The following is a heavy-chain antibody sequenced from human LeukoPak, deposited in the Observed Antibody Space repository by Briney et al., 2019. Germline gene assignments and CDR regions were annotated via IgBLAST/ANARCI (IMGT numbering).Heavy chain of an antibody. CDR1: GFTFDDYA. D-gene: IGHD3-16*01. CDR2: ISGDGGST. V-gene: IGHV3-43*02. J-gene: IGHJ4*02. CDR3: ARDRGDPTVY. Sequence: GGSLRLSCAASGFTFDDYAMHWVRQAPGKGLEWVSLISGDGGSTYYADSVKGRFTISRDNSKNSLYLQMNSLRAEDTAVYYCARDRGDPTVYWGQGTLVTVSS.